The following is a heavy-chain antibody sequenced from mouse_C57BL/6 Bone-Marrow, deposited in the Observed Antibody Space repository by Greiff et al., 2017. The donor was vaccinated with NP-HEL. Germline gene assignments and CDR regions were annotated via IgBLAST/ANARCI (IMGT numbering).Heavy chain of an antibody. D-gene: IGHD2-4*01. V-gene: IGHV5-12*01. CDR2: ISNGGGST. CDR3: ARPPYDYDRGVYAMDY. J-gene: IGHJ4*01. CDR1: GFTFSDYY. Sequence: EVQLVESGGGLVQPGGSLKLSCAASGFTFSDYYMYWVRQTPEKRLEWVAYISNGGGSTYYPDTVKGRFTISRDNAKNTLYLQMSRLKSEDTAMYYCARPPYDYDRGVYAMDYWGQGTSVTVSS.